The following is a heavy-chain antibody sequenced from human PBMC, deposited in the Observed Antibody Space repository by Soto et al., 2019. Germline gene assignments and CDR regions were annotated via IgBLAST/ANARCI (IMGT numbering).Heavy chain of an antibody. CDR2: IYATGTT. V-gene: IGHV4-4*07. D-gene: IGHD1-1*01. Sequence: PSESLSLTCTVSVASVSGYSWSWIRKSAGKGLEWIGRIYATGTTDYNPSLKRRVMMSVDTSKKQFSLKLRSVTAGDTAVYYCGRDGTKTLRDWFDPWGQGISVTVSS. J-gene: IGHJ5*02. CDR1: VASVSGYS. CDR3: GRDGTKTLRDWFDP.